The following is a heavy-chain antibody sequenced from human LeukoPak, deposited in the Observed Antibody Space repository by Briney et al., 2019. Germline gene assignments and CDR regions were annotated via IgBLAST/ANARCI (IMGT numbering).Heavy chain of an antibody. D-gene: IGHD6-13*01. CDR3: ARGPHIAAGGTWWFDP. Sequence: ASVKVSCKASGYTFSTYYMHWVRQAPGQGLEWMGIINPTSGATNYAQRFQGRVTMTRDTSTSTVYMEVSRLRSEDTAVYYCARGPHIAAGGTWWFDPWGQGTLVTVSS. J-gene: IGHJ5*02. CDR2: INPTSGAT. CDR1: GYTFSTYY. V-gene: IGHV1-46*01.